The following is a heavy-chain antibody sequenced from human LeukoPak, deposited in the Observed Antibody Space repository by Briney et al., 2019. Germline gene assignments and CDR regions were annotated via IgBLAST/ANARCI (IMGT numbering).Heavy chain of an antibody. CDR3: ARVGLDIVATTFDY. D-gene: IGHD5-12*01. J-gene: IGHJ4*02. Sequence: WETLSLTCAVYGGSFSGYYWSWIRQPPGKGLEWIGEINHSGSTNYNPSLKSRVTISVDTSKNQFSLKLSSVTAADTAVYYCARVGLDIVATTFDYWGQGTLVTVSS. CDR1: GGSFSGYY. V-gene: IGHV4-34*01. CDR2: INHSGST.